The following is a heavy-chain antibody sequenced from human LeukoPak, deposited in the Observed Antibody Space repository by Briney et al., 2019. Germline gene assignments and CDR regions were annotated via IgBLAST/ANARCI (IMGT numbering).Heavy chain of an antibody. CDR1: GFTFSSYA. CDR3: AKDFGDCSNGVCYGKPFDY. V-gene: IGHV3-23*01. CDR2: ISGSGGST. D-gene: IGHD2-8*01. Sequence: PGGSLRLSCAASGFTFSSYAMSWVRQAPGKGLEWVSAISGSGGSTYYADPVKGRFTISRDNSKNTLYLQMNSLRAEDTAVYYCAKDFGDCSNGVCYGKPFDYWGQGTLVTASS. J-gene: IGHJ4*02.